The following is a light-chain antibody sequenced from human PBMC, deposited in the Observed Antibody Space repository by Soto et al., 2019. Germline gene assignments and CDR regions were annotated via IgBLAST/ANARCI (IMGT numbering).Light chain of an antibody. V-gene: IGLV1-44*01. Sequence: QSVLTQPPSASETPGQRVTISCSGSSSNIGGNTVNWYQQLPGTAPKLLIYSDNQRPSGVPDRFSASKSGTSASLAISGLQSADEADYYCAAWDDRLNGYVFGTGTKLTVL. CDR1: SSNIGGNT. CDR2: SDN. CDR3: AAWDDRLNGYV. J-gene: IGLJ1*01.